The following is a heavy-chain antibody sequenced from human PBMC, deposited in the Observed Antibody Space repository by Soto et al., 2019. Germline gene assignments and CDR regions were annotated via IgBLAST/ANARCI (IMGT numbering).Heavy chain of an antibody. D-gene: IGHD1-26*01. CDR3: ATWSGSYYDPYYFDY. J-gene: IGHJ4*02. Sequence: QVPLVQSGAEVKKPGASVKVSCKVSGYTLTELSMHWVRQAPGKGLEWMGGFDPEDGETIYAQKFQGRVTMSGDTSTDTAYMELSSLRSEDTAVYYCATWSGSYYDPYYFDYWGQGTLVTVSS. CDR1: GYTLTELS. V-gene: IGHV1-24*01. CDR2: FDPEDGET.